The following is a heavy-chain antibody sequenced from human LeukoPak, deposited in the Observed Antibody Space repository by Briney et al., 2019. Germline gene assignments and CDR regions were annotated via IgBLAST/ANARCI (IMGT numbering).Heavy chain of an antibody. CDR3: AKGNTMIVVVSDC. D-gene: IGHD3-22*01. V-gene: IGHV3-23*01. CDR1: GFTFSSYA. Sequence: GGSLRLSCAASGFTFSSYAMSWVRQAPGKGLEWVSAISGSGGSTYYAGSVKGRFTISRDNSKNTLYLQMNSLRAEDTAVYYCAKGNTMIVVVSDCWGQGTLVTVSS. J-gene: IGHJ4*02. CDR2: ISGSGGST.